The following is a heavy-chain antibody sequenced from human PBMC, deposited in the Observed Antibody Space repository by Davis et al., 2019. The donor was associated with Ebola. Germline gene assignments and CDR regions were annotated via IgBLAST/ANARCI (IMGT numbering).Heavy chain of an antibody. CDR1: GFTFRSYA. D-gene: IGHD5-18*01. J-gene: IGHJ4*02. CDR3: AKGGGGYSYGRFDY. Sequence: PGGSLRLSCAASGFTFRSYAMSWVRQAPGKGLEWVSAISGSGGSTYYADSVKGRFTISRDNSKNTLYLQMISLRAEDTAVYYCAKGGGGYSYGRFDYWGQGTLVTVSS. V-gene: IGHV3-23*01. CDR2: ISGSGGST.